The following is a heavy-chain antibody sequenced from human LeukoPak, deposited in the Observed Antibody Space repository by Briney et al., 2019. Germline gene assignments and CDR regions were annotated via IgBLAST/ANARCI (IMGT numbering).Heavy chain of an antibody. D-gene: IGHD3-9*01. V-gene: IGHV3-20*04. Sequence: RTGGSLILSCAASGFTFDDYGMSWVRQAPGKGLEWVSGINWNGGSTGYADSVKGRFTISRDNAKNSLYLQMNSLRAEDTALYYCARARSTGYYVADYWGQGTLVTVSS. J-gene: IGHJ4*02. CDR2: INWNGGST. CDR1: GFTFDDYG. CDR3: ARARSTGYYVADY.